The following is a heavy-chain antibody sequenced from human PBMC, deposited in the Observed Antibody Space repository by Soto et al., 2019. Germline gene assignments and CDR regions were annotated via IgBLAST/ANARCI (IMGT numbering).Heavy chain of an antibody. V-gene: IGHV1-18*01. J-gene: IGHJ4*02. CDR3: ARDRTTATPLGCFEY. D-gene: IGHD1-1*01. CDR2: ISGYNGNT. CDR1: GYTFTNYG. Sequence: QVQLVQSGAEVKKPGATVKVSCKASGYTFTNYGISWVRQAPGQGLEWMGWISGYNGNTNYAQKVQDRVTMTTDTSTSIAYMELSSLRSDDTAVYYCARDRTTATPLGCFEYWGQGSLVTVSS.